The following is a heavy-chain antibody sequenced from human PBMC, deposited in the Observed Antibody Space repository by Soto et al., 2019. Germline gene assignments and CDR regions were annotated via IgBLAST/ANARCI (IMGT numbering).Heavy chain of an antibody. J-gene: IGHJ4*02. V-gene: IGHV3-30*18. CDR3: AKTRPPWELLAYFDY. CDR2: ISYDGSNK. CDR1: GFTFSSYG. Sequence: QVQLVESGGGVVQPGRSLRLSCAASGFTFSSYGMHWVRQAPGKGLEWVAAISYDGSNKYYADSVKGRFTISRDNSKNTLYLQMNSLRAEDTAVYYCAKTRPPWELLAYFDYWGQGTLVTVSS. D-gene: IGHD1-26*01.